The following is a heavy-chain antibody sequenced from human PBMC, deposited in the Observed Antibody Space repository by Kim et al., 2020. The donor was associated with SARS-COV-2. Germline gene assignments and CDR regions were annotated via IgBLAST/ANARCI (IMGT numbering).Heavy chain of an antibody. V-gene: IGHV1-69*13. CDR2: IIPIFGTA. CDR3: ARQGGYCSGGSCYGEGDFDY. Sequence: SVKVSCKASGGTFSSYAISWVRQAPGQGLEWMGGIIPIFGTANYAQKFQGRVTITADESTSTAYMELSSLRSEDTAVYYCARQGGYCSGGSCYGEGDFDYWGQGTLVTVSS. J-gene: IGHJ4*02. CDR1: GGTFSSYA. D-gene: IGHD2-15*01.